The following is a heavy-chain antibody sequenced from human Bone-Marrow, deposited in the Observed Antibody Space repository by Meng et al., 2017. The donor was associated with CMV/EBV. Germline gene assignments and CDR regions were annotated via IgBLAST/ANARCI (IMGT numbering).Heavy chain of an antibody. Sequence: ASVKVSCKASGYTFTGYYMHWVRQAPGQGLEWMGWINPNSGGTNYAQKFQGRVTMTRDTSISTAYMELSRLRSDDTAGYYRARMKAYCSSTRCFPYSGMDVWGQGTRVTVSS. J-gene: IGHJ6*02. V-gene: IGHV1-2*02. D-gene: IGHD2-2*01. CDR2: INPNSGGT. CDR3: ARMKAYCSSTRCFPYSGMDV. CDR1: GYTFTGYY.